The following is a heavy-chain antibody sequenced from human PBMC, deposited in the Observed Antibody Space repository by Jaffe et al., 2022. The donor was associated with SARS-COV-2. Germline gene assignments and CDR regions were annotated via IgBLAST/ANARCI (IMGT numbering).Heavy chain of an antibody. Sequence: QVQLQESGPGLVRPSETLSLTCTVSGDPISNHYWSWIRQSPGKGLEWIGYVYYTGATNYNPSLKTRVTVSMDTSKNQFSLALNSVIAADAGTYFCARAKRGYTYLFESWGQGTLVTVAS. CDR2: VYYTGAT. J-gene: IGHJ4*02. V-gene: IGHV4-59*11. CDR3: ARAKRGYTYLFES. D-gene: IGHD5-18*01. CDR1: GDPISNHY.